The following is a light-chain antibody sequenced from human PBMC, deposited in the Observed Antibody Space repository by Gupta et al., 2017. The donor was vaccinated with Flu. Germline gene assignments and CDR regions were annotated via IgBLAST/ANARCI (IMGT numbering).Light chain of an antibody. V-gene: IGLV2-14*01. CDR3: SSYTSSSTLV. J-gene: IGLJ1*01. CDR1: SSDVGGYNY. Sequence: QSALTQSASVSVSPGQSITISCTGTSSDVGGYNYVSWYQQHPGKAPKLMIYEVSNRPSGVSNRFSGSKSGNTASLTISGLQAEDEADYYCSSYTSSSTLVFGTGTKLTVL. CDR2: EVS.